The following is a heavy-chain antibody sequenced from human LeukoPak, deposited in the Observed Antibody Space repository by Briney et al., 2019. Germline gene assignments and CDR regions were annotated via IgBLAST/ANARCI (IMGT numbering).Heavy chain of an antibody. Sequence: SQTLSLTCALSGGSLSSGGYSWSWVRQPPGNGLEWLGYIYLSGSTYYNPSLKTRVTISVDRSKNQFSLKLSSVTAADTAVYYCARAYYDSSGYYYFDYWGQGTLVTVSS. J-gene: IGHJ4*02. D-gene: IGHD3-22*01. V-gene: IGHV4-30-2*01. CDR2: IYLSGST. CDR1: GGSLSSGGYS. CDR3: ARAYYDSSGYYYFDY.